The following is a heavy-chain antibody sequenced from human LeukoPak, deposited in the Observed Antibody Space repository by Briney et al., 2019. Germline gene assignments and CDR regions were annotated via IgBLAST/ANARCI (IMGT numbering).Heavy chain of an antibody. CDR1: GFTFSDYY. CDR2: ISSSSSYT. CDR3: ARLAVDTAMVTVYYYYGMDA. D-gene: IGHD5-18*01. J-gene: IGHJ6*02. V-gene: IGHV3-11*03. Sequence: GESLRLSCAASGFTFSDYYMSWIRQAPGKGLEWVSYISSSSSYTNYADSVKGRFTISRDNAKNSLYLQMNSLRAEDTAVYYCARLAVDTAMVTVYYYYGMDAWGQGTTVTVSS.